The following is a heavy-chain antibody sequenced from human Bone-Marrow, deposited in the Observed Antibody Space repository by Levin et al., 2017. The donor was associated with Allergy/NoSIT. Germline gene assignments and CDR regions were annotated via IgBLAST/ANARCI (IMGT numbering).Heavy chain of an antibody. J-gene: IGHJ4*02. CDR2: ISSSGSTI. CDR3: ARDRYGSGSPFFDY. Sequence: LSLTCAASGFTFSSYEMNWVRQAPGKGLEWVSYISSSGSTIYYADSVKGRFTISRDNAKNSLYLQMNSLRAEDTAVYYCARDRYGSGSPFFDYWGQGTLVTVSS. CDR1: GFTFSSYE. V-gene: IGHV3-48*03. D-gene: IGHD3-10*01.